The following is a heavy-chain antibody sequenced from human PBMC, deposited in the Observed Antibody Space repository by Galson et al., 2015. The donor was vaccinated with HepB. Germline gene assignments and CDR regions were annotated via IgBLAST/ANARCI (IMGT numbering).Heavy chain of an antibody. V-gene: IGHV1-3*01. CDR3: ARTEYYYYGMDV. J-gene: IGHJ6*02. CDR1: GYTFTSYA. CDR2: INAGNGNT. D-gene: IGHD1-14*01. Sequence: SVKVSCKASGYTFTSYAMHWVRQAPGHRLEWMGWINAGNGNTQYSQKFQGRVTLTRDTSASTAYMELGSLRSEDTAVYYCARTEYYYYGMDVWGQGTTVTVSS.